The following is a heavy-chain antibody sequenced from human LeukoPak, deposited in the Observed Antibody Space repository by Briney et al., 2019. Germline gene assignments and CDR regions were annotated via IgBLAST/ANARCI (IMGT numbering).Heavy chain of an antibody. J-gene: IGHJ4*02. V-gene: IGHV4-4*02. D-gene: IGHD6-13*01. CDR3: AREAIAAADAFDY. CDR2: IYHSGST. Sequence: SETLSLTCAVSGGSISSSNWWSWVRQPPGKGLEWIGEIYHSGSTNYNPSLKSRVTISVDTSKNQFSLKLSSVTAADTAVYYCAREAIAAADAFDYWGQGTLVTVSS. CDR1: GGSISSSNW.